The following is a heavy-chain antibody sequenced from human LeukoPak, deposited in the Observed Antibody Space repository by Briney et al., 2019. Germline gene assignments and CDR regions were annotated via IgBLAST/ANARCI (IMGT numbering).Heavy chain of an antibody. CDR1: GGSISSSSYY. CDR3: ASNSGTHYYYYYYMDV. CDR2: IYYSGST. V-gene: IGHV4-39*07. J-gene: IGHJ6*03. D-gene: IGHD3-10*01. Sequence: SETLSLTCTVSGGSISSSSYYWGWIRQPPGKGLEWIGSIYYSGSTYYNPSLKSRVTISVDTSKNQFSLKLSSVTAADTAVYYCASNSGTHYYYYYYMDVWGKGTTVTVSS.